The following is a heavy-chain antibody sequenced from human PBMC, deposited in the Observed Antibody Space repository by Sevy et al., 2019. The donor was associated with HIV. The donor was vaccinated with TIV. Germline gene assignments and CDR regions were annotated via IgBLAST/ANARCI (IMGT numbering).Heavy chain of an antibody. Sequence: GGSLRLSCAASAFTFSSYWMSWVRQAPGKGLEWVANIKQDGSEKYYVDSVKGRFTISRDNAKNSLYLQMNSLRAEDTAVYYCARAGYGYGAFDIWGQGTMVTVSS. CDR2: IKQDGSEK. D-gene: IGHD3-16*01. V-gene: IGHV3-7*01. CDR1: AFTFSSYW. J-gene: IGHJ3*02. CDR3: ARAGYGYGAFDI.